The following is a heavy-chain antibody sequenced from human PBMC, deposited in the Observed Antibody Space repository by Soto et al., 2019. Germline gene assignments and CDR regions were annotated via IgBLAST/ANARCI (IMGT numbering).Heavy chain of an antibody. J-gene: IGHJ6*02. D-gene: IGHD3-3*01. CDR1: GYRFETYA. Sequence: RASVKVSCKSSGYRFETYAMSWVRQAPGQGLEWMGWISAYNIDTYYAQKFQDRVTMTTDTSTGTAYMELRSLTSDDTAVYYCARGHGEIIGAMDVWGQGTTVTVSS. V-gene: IGHV1-18*01. CDR3: ARGHGEIIGAMDV. CDR2: ISAYNIDT.